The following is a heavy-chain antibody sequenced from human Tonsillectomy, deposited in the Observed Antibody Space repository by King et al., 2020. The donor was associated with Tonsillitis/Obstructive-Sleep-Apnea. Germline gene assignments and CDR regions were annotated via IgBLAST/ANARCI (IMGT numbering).Heavy chain of an antibody. CDR2: IWYDGRNK. D-gene: IGHD6-13*01. Sequence: VQLVESGGGVVQPGRSLRLSCAASGFTFSSYGMHWVRQAPGKGLEWVAVIWYDGRNKYYADSVKGRFTISRDNSKNTLYLQMNSLRAEDTAVYYCARDRVIAAAGPDYYYYMDVWGKGTTVTVSS. CDR1: GFTFSSYG. J-gene: IGHJ6*03. CDR3: ARDRVIAAAGPDYYYYMDV. V-gene: IGHV3-33*01.